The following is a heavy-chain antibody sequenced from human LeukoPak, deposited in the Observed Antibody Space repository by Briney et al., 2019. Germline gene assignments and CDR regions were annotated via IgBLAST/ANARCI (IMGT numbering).Heavy chain of an antibody. J-gene: IGHJ6*02. CDR3: ARDWYRYYYGMDV. Sequence: SVKVSCKASGGTFSSYAISWVRQAPGQGLEWMGGIIPIFGTANYAQKFQGRVTITADESTSTAYMELSSLRSEDTAVYYCARDWYRYYYGMDVWGQGTTVTVSS. V-gene: IGHV1-69*01. D-gene: IGHD1-14*01. CDR2: IIPIFGTA. CDR1: GGTFSSYA.